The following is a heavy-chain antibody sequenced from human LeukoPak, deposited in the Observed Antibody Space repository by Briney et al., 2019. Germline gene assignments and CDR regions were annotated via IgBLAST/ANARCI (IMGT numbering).Heavy chain of an antibody. V-gene: IGHV4-39*07. CDR3: ARGYGSGSYFDP. D-gene: IGHD3-10*01. Sequence: SETLSLTCTVSGGSNSSSSYYWGWIRQPPGKGLEWIGSIYYSGSTYYNPSLKSRVTISVDTSKNQFSLKLSSVTAADTAVYYCARGYGSGSYFDPWGQGTLVTVSS. CDR1: GGSNSSSSYY. J-gene: IGHJ5*02. CDR2: IYYSGST.